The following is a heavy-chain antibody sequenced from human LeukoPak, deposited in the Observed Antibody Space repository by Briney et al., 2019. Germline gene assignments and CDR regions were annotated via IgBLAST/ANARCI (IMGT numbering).Heavy chain of an antibody. Sequence: SVKVSCKASGGTFSSYAISWVRQAPGQGLEWMGGIIPIFGTANYAQKFQGRVTMTEDTSTDTAYMELSSLRSEDTAVYYCATCVYDSSGYFSFDYWGQGTLVTVSS. CDR1: GGTFSSYA. V-gene: IGHV1-69*06. D-gene: IGHD3-22*01. CDR3: ATCVYDSSGYFSFDY. J-gene: IGHJ4*02. CDR2: IIPIFGTA.